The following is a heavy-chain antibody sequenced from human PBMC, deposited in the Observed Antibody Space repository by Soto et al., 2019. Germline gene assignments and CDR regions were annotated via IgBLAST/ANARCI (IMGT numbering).Heavy chain of an antibody. CDR3: TTSHYDILTGYYTTNYHYGMAV. CDR1: GFTFSSYA. D-gene: IGHD3-9*01. J-gene: IGHJ6*02. CDR2: ISGSGGST. Sequence: GGSLRLSCAASGFTFSSYAMSWVRLAPGKGLEWVSAISGSGGSTYYADSVKGRFTISRDNSKNTLYLQMNSLKTEDTAVYYCTTSHYDILTGYYTTNYHYGMAVWGQGTTVTVSS. V-gene: IGHV3-23*01.